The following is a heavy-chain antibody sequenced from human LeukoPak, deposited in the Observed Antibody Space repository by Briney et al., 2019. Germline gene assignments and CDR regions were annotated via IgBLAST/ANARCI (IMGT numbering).Heavy chain of an antibody. CDR3: ARETCSSTSCYVTYFDY. J-gene: IGHJ4*02. D-gene: IGHD2-2*01. CDR2: ISYDGSNK. V-gene: IGHV3-30-3*01. Sequence: GGSLRLSCAASGFTFSSYAVHGGRQAPGKGLEWVAVISYDGSNKYYADSVKGRFTISRDNSKNTLYLQMNSLRAEDTAVYYCARETCSSTSCYVTYFDYWGQGTLVAVSS. CDR1: GFTFSSYA.